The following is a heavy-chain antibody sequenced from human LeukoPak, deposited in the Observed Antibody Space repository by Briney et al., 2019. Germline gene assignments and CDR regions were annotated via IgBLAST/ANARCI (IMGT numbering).Heavy chain of an antibody. Sequence: GGSLRLYCAASGFTFSSFAMSWVRQAQGQGLEWVSAISGSGGSTYNADTVKGRFTISRDNSKNTLYLQMNSLRAEDTAAYYCAKDPFATVTTGGYWGQGTLVTVSS. J-gene: IGHJ4*02. CDR1: GFTFSSFA. CDR2: ISGSGGST. CDR3: AKDPFATVTTGGY. V-gene: IGHV3-23*01. D-gene: IGHD4-17*01.